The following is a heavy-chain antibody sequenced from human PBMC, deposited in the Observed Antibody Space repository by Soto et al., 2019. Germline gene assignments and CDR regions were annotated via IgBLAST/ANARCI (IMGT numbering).Heavy chain of an antibody. CDR3: AGRPPPAAKIFDY. CDR2: IYYSGST. CDR1: GDSIISSNYY. D-gene: IGHD2-2*01. Sequence: SETLSLTCTVSGDSIISSNYYWGWIRQPPGKGLEWIGTIYYSGSTYYNPSLKSRLTMSVDTSKNQFSLKLSSVTAADSAVYFCAGRPPPAAKIFDYWGQGTLVTVSS. V-gene: IGHV4-39*01. J-gene: IGHJ4*02.